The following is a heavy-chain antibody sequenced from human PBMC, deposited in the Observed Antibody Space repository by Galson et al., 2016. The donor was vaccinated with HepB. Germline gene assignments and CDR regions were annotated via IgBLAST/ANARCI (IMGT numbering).Heavy chain of an antibody. CDR3: ARHSGVSSRTYQGIDY. CDR2: ISRGSAYT. CDR1: GFTFSSYR. Sequence: SLRLSCAASGFTFSSYRMNWVRQAPGKGLEWVSSISRGSAYTYYADSLKGRFTISRNNAKNSLYLQLNSLRAEDTAVYYCARHSGVSSRTYQGIDYWGQGTLVTVSS. D-gene: IGHD2-2*01. J-gene: IGHJ4*02. V-gene: IGHV3-21*01.